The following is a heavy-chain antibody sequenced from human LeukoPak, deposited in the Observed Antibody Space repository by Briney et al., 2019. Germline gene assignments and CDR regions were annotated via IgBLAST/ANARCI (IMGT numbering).Heavy chain of an antibody. J-gene: IGHJ4*02. Sequence: PGGSLRLSCAASGFTFSGSAIHWVRQASGKGLEWVGRIRSKANSYATSSAASVKARFTISRDDSKNTAYLQMSSLKTEDTAVYYCTRDYGVLFDYRGQGTLVTVSS. D-gene: IGHD4-17*01. CDR3: TRDYGVLFDY. V-gene: IGHV3-73*01. CDR2: IRSKANSYAT. CDR1: GFTFSGSA.